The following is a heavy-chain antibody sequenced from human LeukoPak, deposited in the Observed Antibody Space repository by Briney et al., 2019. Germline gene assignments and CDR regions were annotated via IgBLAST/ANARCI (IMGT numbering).Heavy chain of an antibody. J-gene: IGHJ4*02. Sequence: GGSLRLSCAASGFAVSNNYMSWVRQAPGKALKWVSIIYSGGSTCYTDSVKGRFTMSRDSFKNTLYLQMNSLGAEDTAVYYCARGGRDGYNYFDYWGQGTLVTVSS. CDR1: GFAVSNNY. CDR2: IYSGGST. V-gene: IGHV3-66*01. D-gene: IGHD5-24*01. CDR3: ARGGRDGYNYFDY.